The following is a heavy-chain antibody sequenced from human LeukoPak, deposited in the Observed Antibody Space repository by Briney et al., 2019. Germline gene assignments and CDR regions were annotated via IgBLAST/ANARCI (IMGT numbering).Heavy chain of an antibody. CDR1: GFTFKNYD. J-gene: IGHJ4*02. Sequence: GGSLRLSCAASGFTFKNYDMHWVRQAPGKGLEWVALIQPNGNDKYYGDSVKGRFTVSRDNSKNTLYLQLNSLRAEDTALYYCAKRDGATEFGYWGQGTLVTVSS. V-gene: IGHV3-30*02. CDR3: AKRDGATEFGY. CDR2: IQPNGNDK. D-gene: IGHD5-24*01.